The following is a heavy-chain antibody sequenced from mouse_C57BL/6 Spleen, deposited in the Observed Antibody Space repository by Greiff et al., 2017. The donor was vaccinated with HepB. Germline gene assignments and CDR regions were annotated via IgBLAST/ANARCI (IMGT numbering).Heavy chain of an antibody. CDR2: ISNGGGST. CDR1: GFTFSDYY. J-gene: IGHJ4*01. Sequence: EVQLVESGGGLVQPGGSLKLSCAASGFTFSDYYMYWVRQTPEKRLEWVAYISNGGGSTYYPDTVKGRFTISRDNAKNTLYLQMPRLKSEDTAMYYCSRLDGSNAMDYWGQGTSVTVSS. V-gene: IGHV5-12*01. CDR3: SRLDGSNAMDY. D-gene: IGHD2-3*01.